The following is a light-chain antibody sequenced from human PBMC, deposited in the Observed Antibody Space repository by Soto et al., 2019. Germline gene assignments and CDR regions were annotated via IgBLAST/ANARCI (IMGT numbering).Light chain of an antibody. CDR1: QSVSTY. J-gene: IGKJ5*01. Sequence: EIVLTQSPGTLSLSPGESATLSCRASQSVSTYLAWYQQKPGQAPRLLIYDASNRVTGIPARFRGSGSGTDFTLTISSLEPDDFAVYYCQQRSNWQITFGQRTRLEI. CDR2: DAS. V-gene: IGKV3-11*01. CDR3: QQRSNWQIT.